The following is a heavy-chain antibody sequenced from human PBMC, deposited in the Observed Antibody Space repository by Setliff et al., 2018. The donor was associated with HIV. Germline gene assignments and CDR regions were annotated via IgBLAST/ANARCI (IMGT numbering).Heavy chain of an antibody. V-gene: IGHV3-23*01. CDR1: GFTFSSYA. CDR2: ISGSGGST. D-gene: IGHD6-13*01. CDR3: ARGGSNSWSPFDY. J-gene: IGHJ4*02. Sequence: GGSLRLSCAASGFTFSSYAMSWVRQAPGKGLEWVAAISGSGGSTYYADSVKGRFTISRDNSKNTLYLQMNSLRAEGTAVYYCARGGSNSWSPFDYWGQGTLVTVSS.